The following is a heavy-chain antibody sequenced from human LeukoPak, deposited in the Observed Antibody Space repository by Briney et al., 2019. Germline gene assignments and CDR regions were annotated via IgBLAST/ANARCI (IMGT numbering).Heavy chain of an antibody. Sequence: SVKVSCKASGGTFSSYAISWVRQAPGQGPEWMGGIIPIFGTANYAQKFQGRVTITTDESTSTAYMELSSLRSEDTAVYYCARGIVLRNYYYDSSGQTSLDYWGQGTLVTVSS. J-gene: IGHJ4*02. CDR1: GGTFSSYA. D-gene: IGHD3-22*01. V-gene: IGHV1-69*05. CDR2: IIPIFGTA. CDR3: ARGIVLRNYYYDSSGQTSLDY.